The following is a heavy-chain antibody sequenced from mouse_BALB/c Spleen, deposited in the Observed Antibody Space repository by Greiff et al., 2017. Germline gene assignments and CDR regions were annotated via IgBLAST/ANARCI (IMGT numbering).Heavy chain of an antibody. Sequence: EVQRVESGGGLVQPGGSLKLSCAASGFTFSSYTMSWVRQTPEKRLEWVAYISNGGGSTYYPDTVKGRFTISRDNAKNTLYLQMSSLKSEDTAMYYCARGDGNYAWFAYWGQGTLVTVSA. J-gene: IGHJ3*01. V-gene: IGHV5-12-2*01. CDR1: GFTFSSYT. D-gene: IGHD2-1*01. CDR3: ARGDGNYAWFAY. CDR2: ISNGGGST.